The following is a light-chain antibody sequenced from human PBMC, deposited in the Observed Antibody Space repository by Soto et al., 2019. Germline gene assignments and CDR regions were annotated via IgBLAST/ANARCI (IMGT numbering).Light chain of an antibody. Sequence: DIQMTQSPSTLSGSVGDRVTITCRASQTISSWLAWYQQKPGKAPKLLIYKASTLETGVPSRFSGSGSGTEFTLTISSLQPDDSATYYCQQYNSHYTFGQGTKLEIK. CDR1: QTISSW. J-gene: IGKJ2*01. V-gene: IGKV1-5*03. CDR3: QQYNSHYT. CDR2: KAS.